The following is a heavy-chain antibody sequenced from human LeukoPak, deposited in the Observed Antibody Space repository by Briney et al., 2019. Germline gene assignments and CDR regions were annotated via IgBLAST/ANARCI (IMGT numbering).Heavy chain of an antibody. D-gene: IGHD1-14*01. Sequence: SETLSLTCPVSGGSISSYCWSWIRQPAGKGLEWIGRIYTSGSTNYNPSLKSRVTMSVDTSKNQFSLKLSSVTAADTAVYYCARDRPRTDPLDYWGQGTLVTVSS. CDR1: GGSISSYC. CDR2: IYTSGST. J-gene: IGHJ4*02. CDR3: ARDRPRTDPLDY. V-gene: IGHV4-4*07.